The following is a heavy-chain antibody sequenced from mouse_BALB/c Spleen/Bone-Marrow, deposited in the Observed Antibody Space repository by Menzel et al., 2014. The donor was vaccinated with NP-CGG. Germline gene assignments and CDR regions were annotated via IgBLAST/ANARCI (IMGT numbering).Heavy chain of an antibody. CDR3: TGGNYPYYFDY. CDR1: GYTFTSYW. Sequence: QVQLQQSGAELVRPGASVKLSCKASGYTFTSYWINWVKQRPGQGLEWIGNIYPSNNYTNYNQKFKDKATLTVDKSSSTADMQLSSPTSEDSAVYYCTGGNYPYYFDYWGQGTTLTVSS. V-gene: IGHV1-69*02. D-gene: IGHD2-1*01. J-gene: IGHJ2*01. CDR2: IYPSNNYT.